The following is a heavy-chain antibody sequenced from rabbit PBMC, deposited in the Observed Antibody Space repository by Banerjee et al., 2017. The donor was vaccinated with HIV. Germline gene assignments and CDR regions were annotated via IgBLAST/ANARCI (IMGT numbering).Heavy chain of an antibody. CDR1: GFSFSNPYY. V-gene: IGHV1S40*01. CDR2: IGAGSSGNT. CDR3: VRDPGISSGYPL. J-gene: IGHJ4*01. Sequence: QSLEESGGDLVKPGASLTLTCTASGFSFSNPYYMCWVRQAPGKGLEWIACIGAGSSGNTWYASWAKGRFTISKTSSTTVTLQMTSLTVADTATYFCVRDPGISSGYPLWGQGTLVTVS. D-gene: IGHD1-1*01.